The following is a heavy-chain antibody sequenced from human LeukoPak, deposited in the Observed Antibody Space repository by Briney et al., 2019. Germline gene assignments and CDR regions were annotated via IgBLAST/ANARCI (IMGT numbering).Heavy chain of an antibody. J-gene: IGHJ3*02. CDR2: IYHSGST. D-gene: IGHD3-16*01. Sequence: PSETLSLTCTVSGYSISSGYYWGWIRQPPGKGLEWIGSIYHSGSTYYNPSLKSRVTISVDTSKNQFSLKLSSVTAADTAVYYCARTFTGAGHDAFDIWGQGTMVTVSS. V-gene: IGHV4-38-2*02. CDR1: GYSISSGYY. CDR3: ARTFTGAGHDAFDI.